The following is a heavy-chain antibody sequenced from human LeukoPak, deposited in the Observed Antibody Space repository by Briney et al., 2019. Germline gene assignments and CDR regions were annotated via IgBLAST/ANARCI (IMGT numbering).Heavy chain of an antibody. CDR3: ARGPSGYHNP. J-gene: IGHJ4*02. CDR2: IYYTGNT. D-gene: IGHD5-12*01. V-gene: IGHV4-39*01. Sequence: SETLSLTCTVSGVSISSSYSYWGWIRQPPGMGLEWIGSIYYTGNTYYNASLKSQVSISIDTSKNQFSLKLNSVTAADTAVYYCARGPSGYHNPGGQGTLVTVSS. CDR1: GVSISSSYSY.